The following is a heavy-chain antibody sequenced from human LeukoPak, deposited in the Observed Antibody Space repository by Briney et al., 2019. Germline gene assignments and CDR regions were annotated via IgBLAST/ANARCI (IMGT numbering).Heavy chain of an antibody. V-gene: IGHV1-46*01. Sequence: GASVKVSCKASGYTFTSYCMHWVRQAPGQGLEWMGIINPSGGSTSYAQKFQGRVTMTRDMSTSTVYMELSSLRSEDTAVYYCARTGPTYSSGWSGGIDYWGQGTLVTVSS. D-gene: IGHD6-19*01. CDR2: INPSGGST. CDR3: ARTGPTYSSGWSGGIDY. CDR1: GYTFTSYC. J-gene: IGHJ4*02.